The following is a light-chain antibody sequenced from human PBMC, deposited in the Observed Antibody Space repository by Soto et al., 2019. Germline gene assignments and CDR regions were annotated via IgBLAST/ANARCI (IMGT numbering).Light chain of an antibody. CDR3: QHYNSYSEA. CDR1: QSVSSCY. J-gene: IGKJ1*01. Sequence: EIVLTQSPGTLSMSPRVTATLSCRTSQSVSSCYLAWYQQKPGQAPRLLIYGASSRATGILDRFSGSGSGTDFTLTISSLQPDEFATYYCQHYNSYSEACGQGTKVAIK. V-gene: IGKV3-20*01. CDR2: GAS.